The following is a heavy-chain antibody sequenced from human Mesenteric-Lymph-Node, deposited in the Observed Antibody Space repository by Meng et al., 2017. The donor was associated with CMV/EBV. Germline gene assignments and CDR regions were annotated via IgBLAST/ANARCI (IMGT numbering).Heavy chain of an antibody. J-gene: IGHJ5*02. CDR3: ARDGCSSTSCYTGHWFDP. V-gene: IGHV4-61*01. Sequence: SETLSLTCTVSGGSVSSGSYYWSWIRQPPGKGLEWIGYIYYSGSTNYNPSLKSRVTKSVDTSKNQFSLKLSSVTAADTAVYYCARDGCSSTSCYTGHWFDPWGQGTLVTVSS. D-gene: IGHD2-2*02. CDR1: GGSVSSGSYY. CDR2: IYYSGST.